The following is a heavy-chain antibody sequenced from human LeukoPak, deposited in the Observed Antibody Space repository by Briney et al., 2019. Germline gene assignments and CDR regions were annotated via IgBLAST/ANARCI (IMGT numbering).Heavy chain of an antibody. D-gene: IGHD5-24*01. CDR2: IYHSGST. CDR3: ARDQAHGYNSIDY. CDR1: GGSISSGGYY. J-gene: IGHJ4*02. V-gene: IGHV4-30-2*01. Sequence: SQTLSLTCTVSGGSISSGGYYWSWIRQPPGKGLEWIGYIYHSGSTYYNPSLKSRVTISVDRSKNQFSLKLSSVTAADTAVYYCARDQAHGYNSIDYWGQGTLVTVSS.